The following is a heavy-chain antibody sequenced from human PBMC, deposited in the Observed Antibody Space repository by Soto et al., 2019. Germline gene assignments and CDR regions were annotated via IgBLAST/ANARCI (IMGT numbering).Heavy chain of an antibody. CDR1: GFTFSSHA. CDR2: VSGSGDTT. V-gene: IGHV3-23*01. Sequence: EVLLLGSGGGLVQPGGSLRLSCVASGFTFSSHAMSWVRQAPGKGLEWVSSVSGSGDTTYYADSVKGRFTISRDNAKNRLYVQMNSLRAEDTAVYYCAKGGNYYGSGTYPVPPFFDYWGQGTLVTVSS. J-gene: IGHJ4*02. D-gene: IGHD3-10*01. CDR3: AKGGNYYGSGTYPVPPFFDY.